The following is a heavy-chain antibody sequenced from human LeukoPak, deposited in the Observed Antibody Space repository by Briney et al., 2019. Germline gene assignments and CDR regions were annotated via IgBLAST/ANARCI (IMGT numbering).Heavy chain of an antibody. CDR1: GYTFTNFA. CDR2: VSTYNDNT. Sequence: GASVKVSCKASGYTFTNFAITWVRQAPGRGFEWMGWVSTYNDNTKYAENLQGRVTMTTDTSTSIAYMELRSLRSDDTAVYYCARWEYYDTRRWGFDYWGQGTLVTVSS. J-gene: IGHJ4*02. CDR3: ARWEYYDTRRWGFDY. V-gene: IGHV1-18*01. D-gene: IGHD3-22*01.